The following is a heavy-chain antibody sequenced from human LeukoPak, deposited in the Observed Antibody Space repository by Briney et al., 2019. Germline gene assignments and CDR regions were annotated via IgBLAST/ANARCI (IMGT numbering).Heavy chain of an antibody. D-gene: IGHD6-13*01. V-gene: IGHV3-48*01. CDR1: GFTFSSYS. CDR2: ISSSSSTI. CDR3: ARDWLPDLAAAGTFFPDAFDI. Sequence: PGGSLRLSCAASGFTFSSYSMNWVRQAPGKGLEWVSYISSSSSTIYYADSVKGRFTISRDNAKNSLYLQMNSLRAEDTAVYYCARDWLPDLAAAGTFFPDAFDIWGQGTMVTVSS. J-gene: IGHJ3*02.